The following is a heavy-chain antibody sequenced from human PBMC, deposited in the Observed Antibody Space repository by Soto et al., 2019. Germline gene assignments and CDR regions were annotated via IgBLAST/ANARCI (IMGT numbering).Heavy chain of an antibody. V-gene: IGHV1-69*13. CDR3: ARLGGYCSTTGCYGYYAMDV. CDR2: IIPIFGTT. J-gene: IGHJ6*02. CDR1: LYTFTSYD. D-gene: IGHD2-2*01. Sequence: ASVKVSGMASLYTFTSYDISWDGQATGQRREWMGGIIPIFGTTNYAQKCQGRVTITADESTSTAYMELSSLRSEDTAVYYCARLGGYCSTTGCYGYYAMDVWGQGTTVTVSS.